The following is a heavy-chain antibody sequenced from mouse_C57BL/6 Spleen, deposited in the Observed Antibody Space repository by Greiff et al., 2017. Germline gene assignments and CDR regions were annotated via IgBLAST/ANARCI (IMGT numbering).Heavy chain of an antibody. Sequence: VQLKQSGPELVKPGASVKIPCKASGYTFTDYNMDWVKQSHGQSLEWIGDINPNNGGTFYNQKFKGKATLTVDKSSSTAYMELRSLTSEDTAVYYCARFGFDYWGQGTTLTVSS. CDR1: GYTFTDYN. CDR3: ARFGFDY. CDR2: INPNNGGT. J-gene: IGHJ2*01. V-gene: IGHV1-18*01.